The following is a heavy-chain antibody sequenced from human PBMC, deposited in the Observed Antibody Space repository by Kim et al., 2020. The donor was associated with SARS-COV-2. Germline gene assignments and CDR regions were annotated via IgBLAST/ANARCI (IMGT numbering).Heavy chain of an antibody. D-gene: IGHD6-13*01. V-gene: IGHV4-61*02. J-gene: IGHJ4*02. CDR3: ARASNYGAAIGYYFDY. CDR2: IFTTGSA. Sequence: SETLSLTCTVSGDSISSGSYYWSWIRQPAGKGLEWVGRIFTTGSANYNPSLKSRVTISIDTSKNQFSLRLNSVTAADTAVYYCARASNYGAAIGYYFDYWGQGTLVTVSS. CDR1: GDSISSGSYY.